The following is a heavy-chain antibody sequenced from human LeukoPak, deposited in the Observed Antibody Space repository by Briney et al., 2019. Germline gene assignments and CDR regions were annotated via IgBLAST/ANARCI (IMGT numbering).Heavy chain of an antibody. D-gene: IGHD3-22*01. CDR2: IYYSGST. CDR1: GGSISSGGYY. Sequence: PSETLSLTCTVSGGSISSGGYYWSWIRQPPGKGLEWIGYIYYSGSTNYNPSLKSRVTISVDTSKNQFSLKLSSVTAADTAVYYCARHQAYYYDSSGYYSFGSWGMDVWGQGTTVTVSS. J-gene: IGHJ6*02. CDR3: ARHQAYYYDSSGYYSFGSWGMDV. V-gene: IGHV4-61*08.